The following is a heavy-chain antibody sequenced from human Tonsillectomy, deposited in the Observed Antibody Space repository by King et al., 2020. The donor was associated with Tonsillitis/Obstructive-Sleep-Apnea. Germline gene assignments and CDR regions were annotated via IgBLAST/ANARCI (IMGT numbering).Heavy chain of an antibody. CDR2: ISWNSGSI. CDR1: GFTFDDYA. CDR3: AKVERTYYYYYYMDV. J-gene: IGHJ6*03. Sequence: VQLVESGGGLVQPGRSLRLSCAASGFTFDDYAMHWVRQAPGKGLEWVSGISWNSGSIGYADSVKGRFTISRDNAKNYLYLQMNSLRAEDTALYYCAKVERTYYYYYYMDVWGKGTTVTVSS. D-gene: IGHD1-26*01. V-gene: IGHV3-9*01.